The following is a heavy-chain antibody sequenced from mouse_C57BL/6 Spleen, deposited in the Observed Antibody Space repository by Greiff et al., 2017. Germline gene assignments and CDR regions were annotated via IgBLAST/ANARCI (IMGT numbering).Heavy chain of an antibody. CDR1: GFSLSTFGMG. CDR2: IWWDDDK. J-gene: IGHJ3*01. CDR3: ARIDGDYERLAWLAY. V-gene: IGHV8-8*01. D-gene: IGHD2-4*01. Sequence: QVTLKVCGPGILQPSQTLSLTCSFSGFSLSTFGMGVGWLRQPSGKGLEWLAHIWWDDDKYYNQALKSRLTISKDTSNNQVFLKIANVDTAVTATYYCARIDGDYERLAWLAYWGQGTLVTVSA.